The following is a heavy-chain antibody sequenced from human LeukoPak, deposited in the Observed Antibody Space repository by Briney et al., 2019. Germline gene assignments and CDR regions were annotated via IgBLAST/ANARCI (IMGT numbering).Heavy chain of an antibody. J-gene: IGHJ3*02. CDR3: AKDLVDYGNGGPGAFHI. V-gene: IGHV3-23*01. Sequence: QSGGSLRLSCAASGFTFSSYAMSWVRQAPGKGLEWVSAIRGSGGSTYYADSVRGRFTISRDNSKNTLYVHMNSLRAEDTAIYYCAKDLVDYGNGGPGAFHIWGQGTMVTVSS. CDR2: IRGSGGST. CDR1: GFTFSSYA. D-gene: IGHD4-11*01.